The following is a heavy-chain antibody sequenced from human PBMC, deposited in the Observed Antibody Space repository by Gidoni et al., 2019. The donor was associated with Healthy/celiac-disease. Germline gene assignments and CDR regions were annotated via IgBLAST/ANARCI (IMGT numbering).Heavy chain of an antibody. CDR2: IKQDGSEK. Sequence: EVQLVESGGGLVQPGGSLRLSCAASGFTFSSYWMSWVRQAPGKGLEWVANIKQDGSEKYYVDSVKGRFTISRDNAKNSLYLQMNSLRAEDTAVYYCARDKSPMNSDAFDIWGQGTMVTVSS. CDR1: GFTFSSYW. CDR3: ARDKSPMNSDAFDI. J-gene: IGHJ3*02. V-gene: IGHV3-7*03. D-gene: IGHD3-22*01.